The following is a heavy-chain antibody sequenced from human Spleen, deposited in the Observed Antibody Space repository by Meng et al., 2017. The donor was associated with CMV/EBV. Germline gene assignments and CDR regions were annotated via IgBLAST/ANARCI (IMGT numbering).Heavy chain of an antibody. J-gene: IGHJ6*02. CDR1: GITFSRYS. CDR2: ISSSSSYI. Sequence: GESLKISCAASGITFSRYSMNWVRQAPGKGLEWVSSISSSSSYIYYADSVKGRFTISRDNAKNSLYLQMNSLRAEDTAVYYCLAVAEVTWDYYYGMDVWGQGTTVTVSS. CDR3: LAVAEVTWDYYYGMDV. D-gene: IGHD6-19*01. V-gene: IGHV3-21*01.